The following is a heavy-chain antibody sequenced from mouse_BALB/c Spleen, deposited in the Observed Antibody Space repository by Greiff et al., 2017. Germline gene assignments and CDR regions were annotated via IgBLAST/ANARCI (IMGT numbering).Heavy chain of an antibody. Sequence: DVMLVESGGGLVQPGGSRKLSCAASGFTFSSFGMHWVRQAPEKGLEWVAYISSGSSTIYYADTVKGRFTISRDNPKNTLFLQMTSLRSEDTAMYYCARSGGQLGGAMDYWGQGTSVTVSS. V-gene: IGHV5-17*02. CDR3: ARSGGQLGGAMDY. CDR2: ISSGSSTI. D-gene: IGHD3-3*01. CDR1: GFTFSSFG. J-gene: IGHJ4*01.